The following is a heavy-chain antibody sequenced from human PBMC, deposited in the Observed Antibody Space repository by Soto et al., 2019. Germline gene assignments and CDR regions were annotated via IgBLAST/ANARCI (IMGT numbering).Heavy chain of an antibody. CDR2: IYYSGST. V-gene: IGHV4-61*05. D-gene: IGHD2-15*01. CDR1: GGSINSSSYY. CDR3: AGGSSGWSSFDF. Sequence: SETLSLTCTVSGGSINSSSYYWGWIRQPPGKGLEWIGYIYYSGSTNYNPSLKRRVTISVDMSRNQFSLKLSSVTAADTAVYYCAGGSSGWSSFDFWGQGTLVTVSS. J-gene: IGHJ4*02.